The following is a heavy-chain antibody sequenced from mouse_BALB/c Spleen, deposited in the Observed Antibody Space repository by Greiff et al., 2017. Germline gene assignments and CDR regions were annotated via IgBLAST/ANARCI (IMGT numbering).Heavy chain of an antibody. V-gene: IGHV1S29*02. J-gene: IGHJ2*01. CDR1: GYTFTDYN. CDR3: ARLVGDWNYFDY. CDR2: IYPYNGGT. Sequence: EVQLQESGPELVKPGASVKISCKASGYTFTDYNMHWVKQSHGKSLEWIGYIYPYNGGTGYNQKFKSKATLTVDNSSSTAYMELRSLTSEDSAVYYCARLVGDWNYFDYWGQGTTLTVSS. D-gene: IGHD1-1*02.